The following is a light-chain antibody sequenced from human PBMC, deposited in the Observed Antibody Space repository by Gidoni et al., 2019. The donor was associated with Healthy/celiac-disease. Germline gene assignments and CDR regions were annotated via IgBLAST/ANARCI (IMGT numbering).Light chain of an antibody. CDR2: GKN. J-gene: IGLJ2*01. CDR3: NSRDSSGNHVV. Sequence: SSELPQDPAVSVALGQTVRITCQGGSLRSYYASWYQQKPGQAPVLVIYGKNNRPSGIPDRFSGSSSGNTASLTITGAQAEDEADYYCNSRDSSGNHVVFGGGTKLTVL. V-gene: IGLV3-19*01. CDR1: SLRSYY.